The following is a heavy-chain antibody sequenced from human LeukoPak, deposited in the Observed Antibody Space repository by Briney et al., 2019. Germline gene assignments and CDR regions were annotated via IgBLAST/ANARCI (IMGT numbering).Heavy chain of an antibody. J-gene: IGHJ4*02. CDR1: GFTFSSYG. CDR2: IWYDGSNK. V-gene: IGHV3-33*06. Sequence: GSLRLSCAASGFTFSSYGMHWVRQAPGKGLEWVAVIWYDGSNKYYADSVKGRFTISRDNSKNTLYLQMNSLRAEDTAVYYCAKGGTPGLDIFDYWGQGTLVTVSS. D-gene: IGHD3/OR15-3a*01. CDR3: AKGGTPGLDIFDY.